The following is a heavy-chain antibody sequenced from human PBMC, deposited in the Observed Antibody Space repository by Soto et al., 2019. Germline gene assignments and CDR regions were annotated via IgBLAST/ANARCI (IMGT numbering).Heavy chain of an antibody. D-gene: IGHD1-26*01. V-gene: IGHV4-39*01. Sequence: PSETLSLTCTVSGDSVSNTEYYWAWIRQPPGKGLEWIGTIHYYGNTFYNPSLESRVTIFVDSSKSQFSLHLDSVTAADTAVYYCATTGGGAFYFDYWGQGTLVTVSS. CDR3: ATTGGGAFYFDY. J-gene: IGHJ4*02. CDR2: IHYYGNT. CDR1: GDSVSNTEYY.